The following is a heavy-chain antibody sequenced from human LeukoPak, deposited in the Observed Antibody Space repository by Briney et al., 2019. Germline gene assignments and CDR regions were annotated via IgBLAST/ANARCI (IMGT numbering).Heavy chain of an antibody. CDR2: ISGSGGST. Sequence: QPGGSLRLSCAASGFTFSDYYMSWIRQAPGKGLEWVSAISGSGGSTYYADSVKGRFTISRDNSKNTLYLQMNSLRAEDTAVYYCAKFPTNIWLPFDYWGQGTLVTVSS. V-gene: IGHV3-23*01. CDR3: AKFPTNIWLPFDY. J-gene: IGHJ4*02. CDR1: GFTFSDYY. D-gene: IGHD5-18*01.